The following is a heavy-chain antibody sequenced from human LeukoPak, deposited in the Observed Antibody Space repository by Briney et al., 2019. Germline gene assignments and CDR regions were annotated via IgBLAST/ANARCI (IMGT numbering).Heavy chain of an antibody. CDR1: GYTFTTSS. D-gene: IGHD1-20*01. J-gene: IGHJ5*02. V-gene: IGHV1-18*01. CDR3: ARDFPGITKLPAS. CDR2: IDPYSGNK. Sequence: GASVKVSCKASGYTFTTSSITWVRQAPGQGLEWMGWIDPYSGNKNYAQKLQGRVTLTTDTSTSTAYMELRSLRSVDTAVYYCARDFPGITKLPASWGQGTLVTVSS.